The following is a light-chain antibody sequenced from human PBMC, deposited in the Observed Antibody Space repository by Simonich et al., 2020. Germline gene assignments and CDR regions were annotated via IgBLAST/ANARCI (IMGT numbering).Light chain of an antibody. CDR3: QQYYSTPYT. J-gene: IGKJ2*01. CDR1: QSVLYSSNNKNY. CDR2: WAS. V-gene: IGKV4-1*01. Sequence: DIVMTQSPDSLAVSLGERATINCKSSQSVLYSSNNKNYLAWYQQKQGHPPKLLIYWASTRESGFPDRFSGSGSGTDFTLTISSLQAEDVAVYYCQQYYSTPYTFGHGTKLEIK.